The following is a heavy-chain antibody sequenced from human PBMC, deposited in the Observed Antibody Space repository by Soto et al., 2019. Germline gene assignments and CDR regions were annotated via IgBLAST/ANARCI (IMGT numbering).Heavy chain of an antibody. CDR2: TYYRSKWYN. CDR3: ARETGIYYYYGMDV. D-gene: IGHD3-9*01. V-gene: IGHV6-1*01. CDR1: GDSVSSNSAA. J-gene: IGHJ6*02. Sequence: SQTLSLTCAISGDSVSSNSAAWNWIRQSPSRGLEWLGRTYYRSKWYNDYAASMKSRITINPDTSKNQFSLQLNSVTPEDTAVYYCARETGIYYYYGMDVWGQGNTVTVSS.